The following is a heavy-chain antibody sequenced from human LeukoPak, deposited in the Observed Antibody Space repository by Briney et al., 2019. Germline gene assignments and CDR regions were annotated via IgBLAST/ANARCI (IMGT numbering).Heavy chain of an antibody. D-gene: IGHD5-24*01. CDR3: ARTRWLHPLAYYYYYMDV. J-gene: IGHJ6*03. Sequence: GGSLRLSCAASGFTVSSNYMSWVRQAPGKGLEWVSVIYSGGSTYYADSVKGRFTISRDNSKNTLYLQMNSLRAEDTAVYYCARTRWLHPLAYYYYYMDVWGKGTTVTISS. V-gene: IGHV3-66*01. CDR1: GFTVSSNY. CDR2: IYSGGST.